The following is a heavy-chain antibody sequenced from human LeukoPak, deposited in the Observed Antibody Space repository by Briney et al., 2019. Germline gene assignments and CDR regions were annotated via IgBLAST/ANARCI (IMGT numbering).Heavy chain of an antibody. J-gene: IGHJ4*02. CDR1: GFTFSSYG. CDR2: IWYDGSNK. D-gene: IGHD1-20*01. V-gene: IGHV3-33*01. CDR3: ARKARGNWNDVDY. Sequence: GGSLRLSCAASGFTFSSYGMHWVRQAPGKGLEWVAVIWYDGSNKYYADSVKGRFTISRDNSKNTLYLQMNSLRAEDTAVYYCARKARGNWNDVDYWGQGTLVTVSS.